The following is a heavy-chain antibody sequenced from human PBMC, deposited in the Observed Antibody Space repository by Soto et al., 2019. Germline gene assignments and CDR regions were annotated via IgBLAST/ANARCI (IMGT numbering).Heavy chain of an antibody. CDR1: GYTFTSYY. D-gene: IGHD6-13*01. Sequence: ASVKVSCKASGYTFTSYYIQWVRPAPGQGPEWMGMISPSSGGTDYAQKFQGIVTMTRDTSTSTVYMEPSSMRSEDMAVFFCTRSIITTAGTDALDLWGQGTLVTDSS. CDR2: ISPSSGGT. CDR3: TRSIITTAGTDALDL. J-gene: IGHJ3*01. V-gene: IGHV1-46*03.